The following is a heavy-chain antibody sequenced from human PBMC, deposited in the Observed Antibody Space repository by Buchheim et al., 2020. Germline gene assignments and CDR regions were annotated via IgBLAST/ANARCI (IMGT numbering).Heavy chain of an antibody. CDR2: ISYDGSNK. CDR3: ARGGYRWLLDY. V-gene: IGHV3-30-3*01. Sequence: QVQLVESGGGVVQPGRSLRLSRAASGFTFSSYAMHWVRQAPGKGLEWVAVISYDGSNKYYADSVKGRFTISRDNSKNTLYLQMNSLRAEDTAVYYCARGGYRWLLDYWGQGTL. D-gene: IGHD5-24*01. CDR1: GFTFSSYA. J-gene: IGHJ4*02.